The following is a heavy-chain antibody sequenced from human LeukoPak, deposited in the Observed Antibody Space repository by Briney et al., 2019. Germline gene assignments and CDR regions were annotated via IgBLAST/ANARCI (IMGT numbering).Heavy chain of an antibody. J-gene: IGHJ4*02. Sequence: SETLSLTCAVYGGTFSGYYWSWIRQPPGKRLEWVGESNDSGGTNYNPSLKSRVTISVDTSKNQFSLKLSSVTAADTAVYYCARLFLSGSSEVADYWGQGTLVTVSS. CDR1: GGTFSGYY. D-gene: IGHD5-12*01. V-gene: IGHV4-34*01. CDR3: ARLFLSGSSEVADY. CDR2: SNDSGGT.